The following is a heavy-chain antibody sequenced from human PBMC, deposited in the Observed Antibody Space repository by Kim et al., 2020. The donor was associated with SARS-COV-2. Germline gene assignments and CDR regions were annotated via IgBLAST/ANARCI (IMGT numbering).Heavy chain of an antibody. J-gene: IGHJ4*02. CDR1: GGSISSSSYY. D-gene: IGHD1-26*01. CDR3: ARDLGDIWSGSYFI. V-gene: IGHV4-39*07. Sequence: SETLSLTCTVSGGSISSSSYYWGWIRQPPGKGLEWIGSIYYSGSTYYNPSLKSRVTISVDTSKNQFSLKLSSVTAADTAVYYCARDLGDIWSGSYFIWGQGTLVTVSS. CDR2: IYYSGST.